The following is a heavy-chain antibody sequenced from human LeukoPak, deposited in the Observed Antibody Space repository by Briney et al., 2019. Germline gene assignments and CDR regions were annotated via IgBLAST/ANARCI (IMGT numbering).Heavy chain of an antibody. V-gene: IGHV3-30*18. CDR1: GFTFRNYG. CDR2: ISYDGSKK. CDR3: AKEGYNMGFDY. Sequence: GRSLRLSCAASGFTFRNYGMHWVHQAPGKGPEWVAVISYDGSKKYYADSVKGRFTISRDNSKNSLYLQMNSLRAEDTAVYYCAKEGYNMGFDYWGQGTLVPVSS. J-gene: IGHJ4*02. D-gene: IGHD1-14*01.